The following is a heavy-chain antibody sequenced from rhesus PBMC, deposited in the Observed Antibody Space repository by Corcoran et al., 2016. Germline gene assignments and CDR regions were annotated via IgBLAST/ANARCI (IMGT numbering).Heavy chain of an antibody. D-gene: IGHD3-40*01. CDR2: ISGSGTNP. V-gene: IGHV4S10*01. Sequence: QVQLQESGPGVVKPSETLSLTCAVSGDSMNNRYWWTWIRQPPGKGLEWIGYISGSGTNPNSNPSLKSRVTISKDTSNTQFSLNLNSGPAADTAVYYCAGDLKTGGQGVLVTVSS. CDR1: GDSMNNRYW. J-gene: IGHJ4*01. CDR3: AGDLKT.